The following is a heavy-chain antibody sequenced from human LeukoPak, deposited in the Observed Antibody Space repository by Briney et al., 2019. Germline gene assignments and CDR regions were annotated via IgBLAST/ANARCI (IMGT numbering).Heavy chain of an antibody. V-gene: IGHV5-51*01. CDR1: GYSFTSYW. CDR2: IYPGDSDT. D-gene: IGHD3-22*01. CDR3: ARTRYYDSSGSNFDY. Sequence: GESLKISCKGSGYSFTSYWIGWVRQMPGKGLERMGIIYPGDSDTRYSPSFQGQVTISADKSISTAYLQWSSLKASDTAMYYCARTRYYDSSGSNFDYWGQGTLVTVSS. J-gene: IGHJ4*02.